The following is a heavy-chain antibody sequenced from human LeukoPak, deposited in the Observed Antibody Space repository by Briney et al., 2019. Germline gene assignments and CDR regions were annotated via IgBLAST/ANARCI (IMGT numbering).Heavy chain of an antibody. CDR2: IDSDGTSV. Sequence: PGGSLRLSCAASGFTFSSYWIHWVRQAPGEGLVWVSRIDSDGTSVSYADSVKGRFTISRDNAKNTLYLQMNSLRAEDTAVYYCASQTVVGATDYWGQGTLVTVSS. CDR1: GFTFSSYW. CDR3: ASQTVVGATDY. D-gene: IGHD1-26*01. J-gene: IGHJ4*02. V-gene: IGHV3-74*01.